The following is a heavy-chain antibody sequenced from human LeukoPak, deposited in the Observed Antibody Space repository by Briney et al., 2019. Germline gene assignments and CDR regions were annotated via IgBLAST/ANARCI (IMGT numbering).Heavy chain of an antibody. D-gene: IGHD2/OR15-2a*01. Sequence: GGSLRLSCAASGFSLIRYWMSWVRQAPGKGLEWVANIGKDGTGNKYVDSVKGRFIISRDNAKNSVYLEMNSLRADDTAVYYCARDLDFYATDYWGQGTLVTVSS. J-gene: IGHJ4*02. CDR1: GFSLIRYW. CDR2: IGKDGTGN. CDR3: ARDLDFYATDY. V-gene: IGHV3-7*01.